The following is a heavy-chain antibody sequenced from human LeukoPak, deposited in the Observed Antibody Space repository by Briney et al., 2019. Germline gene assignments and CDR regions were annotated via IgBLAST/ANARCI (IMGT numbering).Heavy chain of an antibody. J-gene: IGHJ4*02. V-gene: IGHV1-2*02. CDR2: INPKIGGT. CDR3: ARLHEWLPPKRGFDN. CDR1: GYTFVGYY. D-gene: IGHD6-19*01. Sequence: ASVKVSCKASGYTFVGYYTYWVRQAPGQGVEWMGWINPKIGGTKYAQKFHGRVTMTRDTSTNTVYMELNSLGFDDTAVYYCARLHEWLPPKRGFDNWGQGTLVSVSS.